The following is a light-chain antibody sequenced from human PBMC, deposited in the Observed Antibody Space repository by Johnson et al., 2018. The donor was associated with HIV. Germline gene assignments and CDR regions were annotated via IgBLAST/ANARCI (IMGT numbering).Light chain of an antibody. J-gene: IGLJ1*01. Sequence: VLTQPPSVSAAPGQKVTISCSGSSSTIGNNYVSWYQVLPGTAPKLLIYKNNERPSGIPDRFSGSKSGTSATLGITGLQTGDEADYYCGTWDTSLSAGGVFGTGTKVTVL. CDR2: KNN. V-gene: IGLV1-51*02. CDR3: GTWDTSLSAGGV. CDR1: SSTIGNNY.